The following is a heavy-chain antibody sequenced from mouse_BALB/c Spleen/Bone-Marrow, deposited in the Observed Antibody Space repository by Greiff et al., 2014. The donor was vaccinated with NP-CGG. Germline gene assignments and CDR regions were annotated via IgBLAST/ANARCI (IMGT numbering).Heavy chain of an antibody. Sequence: VQLVESGAELVKPGTSVKLSCKASGYTFTTYYMYWVKQRPGQGLEWIGEINPNNGGTNFKEKFKSKATLTVDKSSSTAYMQLSSLTSEDSAVYYCTRGRTWDSDYWGQGTTLPVSS. J-gene: IGHJ2*01. D-gene: IGHD4-1*01. CDR2: INPNNGGT. CDR3: TRGRTWDSDY. CDR1: GYTFTTYY. V-gene: IGHV1S81*02.